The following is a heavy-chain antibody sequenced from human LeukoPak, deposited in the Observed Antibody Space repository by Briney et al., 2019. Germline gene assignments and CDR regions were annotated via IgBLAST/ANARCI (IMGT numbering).Heavy chain of an antibody. CDR1: GGSISSGTYY. CDR3: ARGPYNSGWYAETERAEYFQH. CDR2: IYYSGST. V-gene: IGHV4-39*01. D-gene: IGHD6-19*01. Sequence: SETLSLTCIVSGGSISSGTYYWGWIRQPPGKGLEWIGSIYYSGSTYYNPSLKSRVTISVDTSKNQFSLKLSSVTAADTAVYYCARGPYNSGWYAETERAEYFQHWGQGTLVTVSS. J-gene: IGHJ1*01.